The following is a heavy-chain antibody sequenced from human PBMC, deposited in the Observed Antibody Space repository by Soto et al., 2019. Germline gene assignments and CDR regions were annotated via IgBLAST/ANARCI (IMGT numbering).Heavy chain of an antibody. CDR3: AADGGIAPNAYYYGMDV. D-gene: IGHD6-13*01. CDR2: FDPEDGET. Sequence: ASVKVSWKASGYTFTRYYMHWVRQAPGKGLEWMGGFDPEDGETNYAQKFQERVTITRDMSTSTAYMELSSLRSEDTAVYYCAADGGIAPNAYYYGMDVWGQGTTVTVSS. J-gene: IGHJ6*02. CDR1: GYTFTRYY. V-gene: IGHV1-24*01.